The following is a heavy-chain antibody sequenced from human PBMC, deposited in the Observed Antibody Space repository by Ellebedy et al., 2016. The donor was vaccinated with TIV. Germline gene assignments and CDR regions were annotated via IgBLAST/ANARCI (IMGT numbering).Heavy chain of an antibody. V-gene: IGHV1-69*10. Sequence: ASVKVSCKASGGTFSSYAISWVRQAPGQGLEWMGGIIPILGIANYAQKFQGRVTITADKSTSTAYMELSSLRSEDTAVYYCARASEMATISYMDVWGKGTTVTVSS. J-gene: IGHJ6*03. CDR3: ARASEMATISYMDV. D-gene: IGHD5-24*01. CDR1: GGTFSSYA. CDR2: IIPILGIA.